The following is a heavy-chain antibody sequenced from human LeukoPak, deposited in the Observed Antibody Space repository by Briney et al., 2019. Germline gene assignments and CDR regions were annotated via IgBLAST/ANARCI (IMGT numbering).Heavy chain of an antibody. D-gene: IGHD2-15*01. CDR1: GGTFSSYA. J-gene: IGHJ4*02. CDR2: IIPIFGTA. V-gene: IGHV1-69*05. Sequence: GASVKVSCKASGGTFSSYAISWLRQAPGQGLEWMGGIIPIFGTANYAQKFQGRVTITTDESTSTAYMELSSLRSEDTAVYYCARAGVVVVAAQLLDWGQGTLVTVSS. CDR3: ARAGVVVVAAQLLD.